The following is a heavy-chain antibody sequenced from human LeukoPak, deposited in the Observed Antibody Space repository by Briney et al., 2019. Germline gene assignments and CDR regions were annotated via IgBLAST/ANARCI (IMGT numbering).Heavy chain of an antibody. V-gene: IGHV3-23*01. CDR1: GGSINSNSYY. J-gene: IGHJ6*03. CDR3: AKFTGEGTPYYYYYMDV. Sequence: PSETLSLTCTVSGGSINSNSYYWGWIRQAPGKGLEWVSAISGSGGGTYYADSVKGRFTISRDNSKNTLYLQMNSLRAEDTAVYYCAKFTGEGTPYYYYYMDVWGKGTTVTVSS. D-gene: IGHD7-27*01. CDR2: ISGSGGGT.